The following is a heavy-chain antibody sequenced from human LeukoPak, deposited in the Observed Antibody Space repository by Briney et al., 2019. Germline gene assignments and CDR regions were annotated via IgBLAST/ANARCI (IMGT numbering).Heavy chain of an antibody. D-gene: IGHD6-13*01. V-gene: IGHV3-30*02. CDR2: IQYDGSKT. J-gene: IGHJ4*02. CDR3: SPLVPFDY. CDR1: GFAFSSYG. Sequence: GGSLRLSCAASGFAFSSYGMHWVRQAPGKGLEWVAFIQYDGSKTYYTDSVKGRFTISRDNSKNTLWLQMNSLRPEDTALYYCSPLVPFDYWGQGTLVTVSS.